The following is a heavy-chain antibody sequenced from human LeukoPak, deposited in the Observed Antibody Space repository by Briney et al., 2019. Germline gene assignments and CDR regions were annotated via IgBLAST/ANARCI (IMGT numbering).Heavy chain of an antibody. CDR3: ARGFLVPGLSYYYYYYGMDV. J-gene: IGHJ6*02. CDR2: IIPIFGTA. V-gene: IGHV1-8*02. Sequence: ASVKVSCKASGYTFTSYGISWVRQAPGQGLEWMGGIIPIFGTANYAQKLQGRVTMTRNTSISTAYMELSSLRSEDTAVYYCARGFLVPGLSYYYYYYGMDVWGQGTTVTVSS. CDR1: GYTFTSYG. D-gene: IGHD3-3*01.